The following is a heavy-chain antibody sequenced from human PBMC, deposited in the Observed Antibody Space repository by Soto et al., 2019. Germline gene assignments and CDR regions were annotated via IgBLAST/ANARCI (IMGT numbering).Heavy chain of an antibody. J-gene: IGHJ4*02. CDR1: GGSISSYY. V-gene: IGHV4-59*12. Sequence: TSETLSLTCTVSGGSISSYYWSWIRQPPGKGLEWIGYIYYSGSTYYNPSLKSRVTISVDTSKNQFSLKLSSVTAADTAVYYCARVISYGYFDYWGQGTLVTVSS. CDR3: ARVISYGYFDY. D-gene: IGHD1-26*01. CDR2: IYYSGST.